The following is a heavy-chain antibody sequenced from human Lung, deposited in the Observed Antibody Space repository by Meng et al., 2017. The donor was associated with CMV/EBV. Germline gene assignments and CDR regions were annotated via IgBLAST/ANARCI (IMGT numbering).Heavy chain of an antibody. J-gene: IGHJ4*02. D-gene: IGHD5-18*01. CDR2: IYYSGST. V-gene: IGHV4-30-4*08. CDR1: GGSISSGGYY. Sequence: VQLQESGPGLVKPSQTLSLTYTVSGGSISSGGYYWSWIRQPPGKGLEWIGYIYYSGSTYYNPSLKSRVTISVDTSKNQFSLKLSSVTAADTAVYYCARALDTAMVTFDYWGQGTLVTVSS. CDR3: ARALDTAMVTFDY.